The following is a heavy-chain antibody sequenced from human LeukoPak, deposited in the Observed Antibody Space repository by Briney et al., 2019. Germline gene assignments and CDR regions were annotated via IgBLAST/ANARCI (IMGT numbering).Heavy chain of an antibody. CDR1: GFIFDDYA. D-gene: IGHD5-12*01. CDR3: TKGRVATVVGAKYAMDV. Sequence: GGSLRLSCAASGFIFDDYAMHWVRQAPGKGLEWVSLITGDGAGTYYEDSVRGRFTISRDNSKNSLYLIMNSLRTEDTALYYCTKGRVATVVGAKYAMDVWGQGTTVTVSS. CDR2: ITGDGAGT. J-gene: IGHJ6*02. V-gene: IGHV3-43*02.